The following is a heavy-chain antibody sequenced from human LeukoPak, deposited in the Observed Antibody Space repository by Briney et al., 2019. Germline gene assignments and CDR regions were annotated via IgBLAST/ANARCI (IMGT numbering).Heavy chain of an antibody. D-gene: IGHD3-22*01. CDR2: IYYSGST. J-gene: IGHJ4*02. Sequence: SETLSLTCTVSGGSISSSSYYWGWIRRPPGKGLEWIGSIYYSGSTYYNPSLKSRVTISVDTSKNQFSLKLSSVTAADTAVYYCARPADSSGWALGYFDYWGQGTLVTVSP. CDR3: ARPADSSGWALGYFDY. CDR1: GGSISSSSYY. V-gene: IGHV4-39*01.